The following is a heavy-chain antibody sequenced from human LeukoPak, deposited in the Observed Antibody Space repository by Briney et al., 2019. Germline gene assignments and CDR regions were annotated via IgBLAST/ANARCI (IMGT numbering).Heavy chain of an antibody. J-gene: IGHJ5*02. CDR1: CRYIRSGSDY. CDR3: AREYYDILTGYPRFDP. CDR2: IYTSGST. Sequence: SQTLSLTCTVSCRYIRSGSDYGSWIRQPAGKGLEWIGRIYTSGSTNYNPSLKSRVTISVDTSKNQFSLKLSSVTAADTAVYYCAREYYDILTGYPRFDPWGQGTLVTVSS. V-gene: IGHV4-61*02. D-gene: IGHD3-9*01.